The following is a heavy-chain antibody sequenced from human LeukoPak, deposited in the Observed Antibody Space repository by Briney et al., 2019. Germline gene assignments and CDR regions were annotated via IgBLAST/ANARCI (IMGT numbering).Heavy chain of an antibody. J-gene: IGHJ6*04. CDR1: GFTFNSYA. CDR2: ISSSGSTI. V-gene: IGHV3-48*03. CDR3: AELGITMIGGV. Sequence: GGSLRLSCAASGFTFNSYAMIWVRQAPGKGLEWVSYISSSGSTIYYADSVKGRFTISRDNAKNSLCLQMNSLRAEDTAVYYCAELGITMIGGVWGKGTTVTISS. D-gene: IGHD3-10*02.